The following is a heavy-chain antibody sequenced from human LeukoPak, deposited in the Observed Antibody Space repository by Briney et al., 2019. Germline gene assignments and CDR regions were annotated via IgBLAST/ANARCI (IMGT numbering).Heavy chain of an antibody. D-gene: IGHD5-12*01. CDR1: GYPFTNYY. J-gene: IGHJ4*02. V-gene: IGHV1-46*01. CDR2: INPSGGST. CDR3: ARVAHRYSDYDYHDY. Sequence: ASVKVSFKASGYPFTNYYMHWVRQAPGQGLEWMGIINPSGGSTSYAQKFQGRVTMTRDTSTSTVYMDLSSLRSEDTAVYYCARVAHRYSDYDYHDYWGQGTPVTVSS.